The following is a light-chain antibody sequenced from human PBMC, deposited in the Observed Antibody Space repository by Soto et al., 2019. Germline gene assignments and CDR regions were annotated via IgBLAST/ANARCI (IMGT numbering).Light chain of an antibody. CDR1: QSVTSNY. V-gene: IGKV3-20*01. Sequence: EIVLTQSPGTLSLSPGERATLSCRASQSVTSNYLVWYQQRPGQAPRPLIYATSRRATGIPDRFSGSGSGTDFTLTISRLEPEDFAVYYCQQYGSSPYTFGQGTKLEIK. CDR3: QQYGSSPYT. CDR2: ATS. J-gene: IGKJ2*01.